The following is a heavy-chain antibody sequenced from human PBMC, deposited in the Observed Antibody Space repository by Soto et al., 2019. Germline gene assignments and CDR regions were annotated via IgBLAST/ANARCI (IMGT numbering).Heavy chain of an antibody. Sequence: QVQLPQWGAGLLKPSETLSLTCAVYGGSFSGYYWSWIRQPPGKGLEWIGEIKYSGSTKYNPSLKSRVTISGDTSKNQFSLKLSSVTAADTAVYYCARGGEKGYIYWGQGSLVTVSS. V-gene: IGHV4-34*01. D-gene: IGHD3-16*02. CDR3: ARGGEKGYIY. CDR1: GGSFSGYY. J-gene: IGHJ4*02. CDR2: IKYSGST.